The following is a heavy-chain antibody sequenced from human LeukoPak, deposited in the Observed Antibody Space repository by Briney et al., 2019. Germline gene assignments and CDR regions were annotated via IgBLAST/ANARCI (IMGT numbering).Heavy chain of an antibody. D-gene: IGHD6-19*01. Sequence: GGSLGLSCAASGFTFSSYGMHWVRQAPGKGLEWVAFIRYDGSNKYYADSVKGRFTISRDNSKNTLYLQINSLRAEDTAVYYCAKDHLPGIVVADRDYWGQGTLVTVSS. CDR3: AKDHLPGIVVADRDY. V-gene: IGHV3-30*02. J-gene: IGHJ4*02. CDR1: GFTFSSYG. CDR2: IRYDGSNK.